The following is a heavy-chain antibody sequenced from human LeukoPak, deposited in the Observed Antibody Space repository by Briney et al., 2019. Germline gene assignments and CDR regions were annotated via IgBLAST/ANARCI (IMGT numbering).Heavy chain of an antibody. CDR3: ARGRYYDSSASFDF. D-gene: IGHD3-22*01. CDR2: INHSGST. Sequence: SETLSLTCAVYGGSFSGYYWSWIRQPPGKGLEWIGEINHSGSTNYNPSLKSRVTISVDTSKNQFSLKLSSVTAADTAVYYCARGRYYDSSASFDFWGQGTQVTVSS. V-gene: IGHV4-34*01. J-gene: IGHJ4*02. CDR1: GGSFSGYY.